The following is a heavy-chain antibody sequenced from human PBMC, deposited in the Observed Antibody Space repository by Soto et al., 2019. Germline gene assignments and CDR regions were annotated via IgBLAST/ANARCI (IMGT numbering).Heavy chain of an antibody. D-gene: IGHD6-13*01. V-gene: IGHV3-23*01. J-gene: IGHJ4*02. CDR2: IGGTGNTT. CDR3: ARIRQLLFVS. CDR1: GFTFRVYA. Sequence: VHLSESGGALVQPGGSLRLSCAASGFTFRVYAMSWFRQAPGGGLELVSAIGGTGNTTYYADSVKGRFTIARDNSRATLYLQMTSLRVEDTAGYYCARIRQLLFVSWGQRTLVSVSS.